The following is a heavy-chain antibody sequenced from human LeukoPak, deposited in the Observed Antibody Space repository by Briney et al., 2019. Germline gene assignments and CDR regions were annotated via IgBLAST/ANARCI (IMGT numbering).Heavy chain of an antibody. CDR1: GYTFTSYA. V-gene: IGHV7-4-1*02. CDR3: ARERVATIARYNWFDP. D-gene: IGHD5-24*01. CDR2: INTNTGNP. Sequence: GASVKVSCKASGYTFTSYAMNWVRQAPGQGLEWMGWINTNTGNPTYAQGFTGRFVFSLDTSVSTAYLQISSLKAEDTAVYYCARERVATIARYNWFDPWGQGTLVTVSS. J-gene: IGHJ5*02.